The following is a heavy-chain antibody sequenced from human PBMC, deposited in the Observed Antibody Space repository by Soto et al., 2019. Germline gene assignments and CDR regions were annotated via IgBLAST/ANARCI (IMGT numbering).Heavy chain of an antibody. CDR3: ARVYMVRGSLGPYYYYGMDV. CDR1: GFTFSSYE. J-gene: IGHJ6*02. Sequence: GGSLRLSCAASGFTFSSYEMNWVRQDPGKGLEWVSYISSSGSTIYYADSVKGRFTISRDNAKNSLYLQMNSLRAEDTAVYYCARVYMVRGSLGPYYYYGMDVWGQETTVTVSS. CDR2: ISSSGSTI. V-gene: IGHV3-48*03. D-gene: IGHD3-10*01.